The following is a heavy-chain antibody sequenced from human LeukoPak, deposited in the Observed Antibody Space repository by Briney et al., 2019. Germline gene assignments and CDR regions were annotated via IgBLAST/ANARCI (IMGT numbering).Heavy chain of an antibody. CDR2: IYYSGST. CDR1: GGSIGSYY. D-gene: IGHD6-13*01. CDR3: ARSPSSSWSGAYYYGMDV. J-gene: IGHJ6*02. V-gene: IGHV4-59*01. Sequence: SETLSLTCTVSGGSIGSYYWSWIRQPPGKGLEWIGYIYYSGSTNYNPSLKSRVTISVDTSKNQFSLKLSSVTAADTAVYYCARSPSSSWSGAYYYGMDVWGQGTTVTVSS.